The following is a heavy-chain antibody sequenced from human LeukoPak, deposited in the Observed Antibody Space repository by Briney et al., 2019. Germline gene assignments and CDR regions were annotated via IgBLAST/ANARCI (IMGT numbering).Heavy chain of an antibody. Sequence: ASVKVSCKASGYTFTSYGISWVRQAPGQGLEWMGWISAHNGNTNYAQKFQGRVTITADKSTSTAYMELSSLRSEDTAVYYCAREGYCSSTSCYRPFDYWGQGTLVTVSS. V-gene: IGHV1-18*01. CDR3: AREGYCSSTSCYRPFDY. CDR2: ISAHNGNT. D-gene: IGHD2-2*01. CDR1: GYTFTSYG. J-gene: IGHJ4*02.